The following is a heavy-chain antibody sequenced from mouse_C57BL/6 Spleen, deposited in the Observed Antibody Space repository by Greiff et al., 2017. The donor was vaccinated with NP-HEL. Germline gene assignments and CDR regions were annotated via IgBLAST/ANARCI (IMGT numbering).Heavy chain of an antibody. CDR2: IYPGSGST. J-gene: IGHJ2*01. CDR3: AREDYGSRVDY. Sequence: VQLQQPGAELVKPGASVKMSCKASGYTFTSYWITWVKQRPGQGLEWIGDIYPGSGSTNYNEKFKSKATLTVDTSSSTAYMQLSSLTSEDAAVYYCAREDYGSRVDYWGQGTTLTVSS. V-gene: IGHV1-55*01. D-gene: IGHD1-1*01. CDR1: GYTFTSYW.